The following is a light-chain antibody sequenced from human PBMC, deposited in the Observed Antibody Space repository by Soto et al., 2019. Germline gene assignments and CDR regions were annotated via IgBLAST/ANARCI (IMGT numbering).Light chain of an antibody. CDR1: QSVSSSS. J-gene: IGKJ1*01. V-gene: IGKV3-20*01. CDR2: GAS. Sequence: EIVLTQSPGTLSLSPGERATLPCRASQSVSSSSLAWYQQKPGQTPRLLIYGASSRATGIPDRFSGSGSGTDFTLTISRLEPEDFAVYYCQQYGSSLRTFGQGTKVEIK. CDR3: QQYGSSLRT.